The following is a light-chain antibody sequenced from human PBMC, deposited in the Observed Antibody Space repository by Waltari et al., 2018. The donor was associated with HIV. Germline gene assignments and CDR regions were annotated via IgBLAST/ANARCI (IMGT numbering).Light chain of an antibody. CDR2: KNY. CDR1: SSNIGNDN. J-gene: IGLJ1*01. CDR3: VGWDGSLSGYV. Sequence: QSVLTQPPSASGTPGQTVTISCSGSSSNIGNDNVNWYQQLPGMTPKLLIYKNYQRPSGFPDRFAGSKSGTSASLAISGLRSEDEADYYCVGWDGSLSGYVFGAGTTVTVL. V-gene: IGLV1-47*01.